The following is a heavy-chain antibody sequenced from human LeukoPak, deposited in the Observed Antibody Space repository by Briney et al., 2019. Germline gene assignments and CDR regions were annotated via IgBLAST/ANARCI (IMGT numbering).Heavy chain of an antibody. CDR1: GASLSGYY. J-gene: IGHJ4*02. V-gene: IGHV4-59*01. CDR2: IISTGTI. Sequence: SETPSLTCTVSGASLSGYYWSWIRQPPGKRLEWIGYIISTGTINYNPSLKSRVTISIDTSKNQLSLQLTSVTAADTAVYYCARVAVAGTRLDCDYWGQGTLVTVSS. D-gene: IGHD6-19*01. CDR3: ARVAVAGTRLDCDY.